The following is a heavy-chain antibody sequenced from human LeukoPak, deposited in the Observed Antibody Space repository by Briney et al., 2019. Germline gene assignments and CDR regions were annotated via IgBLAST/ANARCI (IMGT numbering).Heavy chain of an antibody. D-gene: IGHD6-6*01. CDR3: ARGPVPSSSSGGDWFDP. J-gene: IGHJ5*02. V-gene: IGHV4-30-2*01. CDR2: IYHSGST. Sequence: SQTLSLTCTVSGGSISSGGYYWSWIRQPPGKGLEWIGYIYHSGSTYYNPSLKSRVTISVDRSKNQFSLKLSSVTAADTAVYYCARGPVPSSSSGGDWFDPWGQGTLVTVSS. CDR1: GGSISSGGYY.